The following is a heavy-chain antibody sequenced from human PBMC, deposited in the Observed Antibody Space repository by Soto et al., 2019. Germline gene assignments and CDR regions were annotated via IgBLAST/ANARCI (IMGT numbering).Heavy chain of an antibody. D-gene: IGHD2-2*01. Sequence: SDTLSLTCSVSGGSISSGPYSWGWIRQPPGKGLEWIGTFHYSGRTYYSPSLESRVTISVDTSKNQFSLKVSSVTAADTAVFYCARLAGYCSGTSCYGYYGMDVWGQGTTVTVS. J-gene: IGHJ6*02. V-gene: IGHV4-39*01. CDR3: ARLAGYCSGTSCYGYYGMDV. CDR1: GGSISSGPYS. CDR2: FHYSGRT.